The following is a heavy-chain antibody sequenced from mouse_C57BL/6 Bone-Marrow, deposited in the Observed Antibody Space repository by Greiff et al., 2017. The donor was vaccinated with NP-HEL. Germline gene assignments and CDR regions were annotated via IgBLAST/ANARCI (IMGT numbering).Heavy chain of an antibody. CDR2: IYPRSGNT. Sequence: QVQLQQSGAELARPGASVKLSCKASGYTFTSYGISWVKQRTGQGLEWIGEIYPRSGNTYYNEKFKGKATLTADKSSSTAYMELRSLTSEDSAVYFCARKAYYSNHRYYFDYWGQGTTLTVSS. CDR3: ARKAYYSNHRYYFDY. J-gene: IGHJ2*01. D-gene: IGHD2-5*01. V-gene: IGHV1-81*01. CDR1: GYTFTSYG.